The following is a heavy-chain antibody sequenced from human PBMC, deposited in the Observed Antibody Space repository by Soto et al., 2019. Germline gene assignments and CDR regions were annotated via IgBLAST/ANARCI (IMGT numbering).Heavy chain of an antibody. CDR2: IIPIFGTA. CDR1: GGTFSSYA. D-gene: IGHD3-10*01. Sequence: SVKVSCKASGGTFSSYAISWVRQAPGQGLEWMGGIIPIFGTANYAQKFQGRVTITADESTSTAYMELSSLRSEDTAVYYCARDYPMVRGVITNYGMDVWGQGTTVTVS. CDR3: ARDYPMVRGVITNYGMDV. V-gene: IGHV1-69*13. J-gene: IGHJ6*02.